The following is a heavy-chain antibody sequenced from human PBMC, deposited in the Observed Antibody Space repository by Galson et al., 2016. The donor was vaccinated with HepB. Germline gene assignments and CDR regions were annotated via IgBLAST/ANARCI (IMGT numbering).Heavy chain of an antibody. CDR3: ARDVVGAAFDS. Sequence: SLRLSCAASGFTFSGYGIHWVRQGPGKGLEWVSYIGRSGSPIYYADSVQGRFTISRDNAKNSLYLQMNSLRAEDTAVYYCARDVVGAAFDSWGQGTLVTVSS. CDR1: GFTFSGYG. J-gene: IGHJ4*02. V-gene: IGHV3-48*03. CDR2: IGRSGSPI. D-gene: IGHD1-26*01.